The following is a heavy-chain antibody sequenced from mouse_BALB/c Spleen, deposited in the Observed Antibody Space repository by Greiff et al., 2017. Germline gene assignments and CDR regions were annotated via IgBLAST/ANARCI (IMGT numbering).Heavy chain of an antibody. CDR1: GFTFSSFG. J-gene: IGHJ1*01. Sequence: EVMLVESGGGLVQPGGSRKLSCAASGFTFSSFGMHWVRQAPEKGLEWVAYISSGSSTIYYADTVKGRFTISRDNPKNTLFLQMTSLRSEDTAMYYCARGGGRDWYFDVWGAGTTVTVSS. V-gene: IGHV5-17*02. D-gene: IGHD3-3*01. CDR3: ARGGGRDWYFDV. CDR2: ISSGSSTI.